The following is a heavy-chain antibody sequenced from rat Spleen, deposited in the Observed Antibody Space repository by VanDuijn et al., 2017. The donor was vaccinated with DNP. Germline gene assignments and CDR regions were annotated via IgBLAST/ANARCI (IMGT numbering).Heavy chain of an antibody. V-gene: IGHV9-8*01. Sequence: IQLVQSGPEVKKPGESVKISCKASGYTFTQAGMQWLKQAQGKSLKWMGWINTNTGKTTYAADFTGRFVFSLETSASTAYLQITNLKNEDMATYFCARRRFGYYDGSYYYGYAMDAWGQGTSVTVSS. D-gene: IGHD1-12*02. J-gene: IGHJ4*01. CDR2: INTNTGKT. CDR1: GYTFTQAG. CDR3: ARRRFGYYDGSYYYGYAMDA.